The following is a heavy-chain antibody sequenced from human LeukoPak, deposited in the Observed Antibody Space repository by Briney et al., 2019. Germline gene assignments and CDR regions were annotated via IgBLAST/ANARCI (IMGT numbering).Heavy chain of an antibody. D-gene: IGHD1-20*01. J-gene: IGHJ4*02. Sequence: GGSLRLSCAASGFTFSSYSMNWVRQAPGKGLEWVSSISSSSSYIYYADSVKGRFTIPRDNAKNSLNLQMNSLRAEDTAVYYCARDANWNGYFDYWGQGTLVTVSS. CDR2: ISSSSSYI. CDR3: ARDANWNGYFDY. CDR1: GFTFSSYS. V-gene: IGHV3-21*01.